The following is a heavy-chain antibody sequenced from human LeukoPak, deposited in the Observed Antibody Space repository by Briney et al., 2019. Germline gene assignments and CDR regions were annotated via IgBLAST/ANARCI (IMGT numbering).Heavy chain of an antibody. V-gene: IGHV3-23*01. Sequence: GGSLGLSCAASGFTFSSYAMSWVRQAPGKGLEWVSAISGSGGSTYYADSVKGRFTISRDNSKNTLYLQMNSLRAEDTAVYYCAKVVGSSGYYYEYYYYYYGMDVWGQGTTVTVSS. CDR2: ISGSGGST. CDR3: AKVVGSSGYYYEYYYYYYGMDV. CDR1: GFTFSSYA. D-gene: IGHD3-22*01. J-gene: IGHJ6*02.